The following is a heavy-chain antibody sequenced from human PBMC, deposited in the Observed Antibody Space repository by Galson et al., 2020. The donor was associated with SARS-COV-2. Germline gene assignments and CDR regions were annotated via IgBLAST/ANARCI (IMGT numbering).Heavy chain of an antibody. J-gene: IGHJ5*02. CDR1: GGSISSGGYY. D-gene: IGHD3-10*01. CDR2: IYYSGST. V-gene: IGHV4-31*03. Sequence: SETLSLTCTVSGGSISSGGYYWSWIRQHPGKGLEWIGYIYYSGSTYYNPSLKSRVTISVDTSKNQFSLKLSSVTAADTAGYYCARAVRGVIIKGFDWFDPWGQGTLVTVSS. CDR3: ARAVRGVIIKGFDWFDP.